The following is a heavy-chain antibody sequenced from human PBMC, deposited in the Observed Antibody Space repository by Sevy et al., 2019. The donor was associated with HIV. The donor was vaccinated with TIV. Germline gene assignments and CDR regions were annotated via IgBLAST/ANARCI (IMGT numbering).Heavy chain of an antibody. J-gene: IGHJ4*02. V-gene: IGHV3-48*03. D-gene: IGHD4-17*01. CDR1: GFRFSSYE. Sequence: GGSLRLSCAASGFRFSSYEMNWVRQAPGKGLEWVASISNSGTNIYYSDSVRGRFTISRDTAKNSLYLQRNSLRAEDTAVYYCARDLPPSATTVAHFDYWGQRTLVTVSS. CDR2: ISNSGTNI. CDR3: ARDLPPSATTVAHFDY.